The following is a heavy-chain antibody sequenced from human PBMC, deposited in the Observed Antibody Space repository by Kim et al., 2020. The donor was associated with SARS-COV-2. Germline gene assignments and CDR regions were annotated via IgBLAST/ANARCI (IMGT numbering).Heavy chain of an antibody. D-gene: IGHD2-2*01. CDR1: GYTFTSYG. Sequence: ASVKVSCKASGYTFTSYGISWVRQAPGQGLEWMGWISAYNGNTNYAQKLQGRVTMTTDTSTSTAYMELRSLRSDDTAVYYCARGEYCSSTSCYSLDYWGQGTLVTVSS. CDR3: ARGEYCSSTSCYSLDY. V-gene: IGHV1-18*01. J-gene: IGHJ4*02. CDR2: ISAYNGNT.